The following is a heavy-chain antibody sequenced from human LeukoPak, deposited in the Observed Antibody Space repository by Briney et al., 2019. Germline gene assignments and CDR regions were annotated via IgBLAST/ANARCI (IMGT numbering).Heavy chain of an antibody. D-gene: IGHD3-3*01. CDR1: GGSFSGYY. V-gene: IGHV4-34*01. CDR3: ARDGRTIFGVAHTLDAFDI. Sequence: SETPSLTCAVYGGSFSGYYWSWIRQPPGKGLEWIGEINHSGSTNYNPSLKSRVTISVDTSKNQFSLKLSSVTAADTAVYYCARDGRTIFGVAHTLDAFDIWGQGTMVSISS. CDR2: INHSGST. J-gene: IGHJ3*02.